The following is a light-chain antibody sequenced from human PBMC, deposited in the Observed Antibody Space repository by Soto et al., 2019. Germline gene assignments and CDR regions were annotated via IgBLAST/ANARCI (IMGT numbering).Light chain of an antibody. CDR1: RSNIGAGYA. CDR2: GNS. Sequence: QSVLTQPPSVSGAPGQRVTISCNVRRSNIGAGYAVHWYEQLPGTAPNLLIYGNSKRPSGVPDRFSGAKSGTSASLAITGLHAEDEADYSCQSYDSSLSGSVFGGGTQLTVL. CDR3: QSYDSSLSGSV. V-gene: IGLV1-40*01. J-gene: IGLJ3*02.